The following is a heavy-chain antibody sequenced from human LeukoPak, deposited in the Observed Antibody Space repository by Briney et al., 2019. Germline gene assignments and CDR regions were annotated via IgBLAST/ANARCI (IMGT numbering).Heavy chain of an antibody. CDR3: AKTLRYCSGGSCSD. J-gene: IGHJ4*02. CDR2: ISLSGNTT. V-gene: IGHV3-23*01. Sequence: GGSLRLSCAASGFNFSNYAMSWVRQAPGKGLEWVSGISLSGNTTYHADSVKGRFIISRDNSKNTLYLQVTSLRAEDTAVYYCAKTLRYCSGGSCSDWGQGTLVTVSS. D-gene: IGHD2-15*01. CDR1: GFNFSNYA.